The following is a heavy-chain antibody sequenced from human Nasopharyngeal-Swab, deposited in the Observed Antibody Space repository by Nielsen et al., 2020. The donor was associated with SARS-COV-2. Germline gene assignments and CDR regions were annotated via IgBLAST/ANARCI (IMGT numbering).Heavy chain of an antibody. CDR2: IYYSGST. J-gene: IGHJ6*03. Sequence: SETLSLTCTVSGGSISSSSYYWGWIRQPPGKGLEWIGSIYYSGSTYYNPSLKSRVTISVDTSKNQFSLKLSSVTAADTAVYYCARGGYSYGLYYYYYYMDVWGKGTTVTVSS. CDR3: ARGGYSYGLYYYYYYMDV. D-gene: IGHD5-18*01. V-gene: IGHV4-39*01. CDR1: GGSISSSSYY.